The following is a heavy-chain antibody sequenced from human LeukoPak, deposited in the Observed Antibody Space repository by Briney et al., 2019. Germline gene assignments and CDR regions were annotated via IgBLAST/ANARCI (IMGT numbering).Heavy chain of an antibody. CDR2: IYYSGST. CDR1: GGSFSGYY. D-gene: IGHD5-18*01. CDR3: ARHGGYSYGSGVAFDP. J-gene: IGHJ5*02. Sequence: SETLSLTCAVYGGSFSGYYWSWIRQPPGKGLEWIGSIYYSGSTYYNPSLKSRVTISVDTSKNQFSLKLSSVTAADTAVYYCARHGGYSYGSGVAFDPWGQGTLVTVSS. V-gene: IGHV4-34*01.